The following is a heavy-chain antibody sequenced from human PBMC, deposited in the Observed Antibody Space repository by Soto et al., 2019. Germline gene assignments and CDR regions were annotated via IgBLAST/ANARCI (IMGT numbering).Heavy chain of an antibody. Sequence: GGSLRLSCAASGFTFSNYGMNWVRQAPGKGLEWVSFISSSSRNVYYADSVKGRFTVSRDNAKNALYLQMDSLRAEDTAVYYCARDYCSGTTCYFADFFPHWGQGTLVTVSS. D-gene: IGHD2-15*01. CDR1: GFTFSNYG. CDR2: ISSSSRNV. CDR3: ARDYCSGTTCYFADFFPH. V-gene: IGHV3-48*01. J-gene: IGHJ1*01.